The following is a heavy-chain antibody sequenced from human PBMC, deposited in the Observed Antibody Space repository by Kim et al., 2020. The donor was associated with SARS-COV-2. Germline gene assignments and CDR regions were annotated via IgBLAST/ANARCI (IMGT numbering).Heavy chain of an antibody. J-gene: IGHJ6*02. V-gene: IGHV1-24*01. Sequence: ASVKVSCKVSGYTLTELSMHWVRQAPGKGLEWMGGFDPEDGETIYAQKFQGRVTMTEDTSTDTAYMELSSLRSEDTAVYYCATFNEVRGVIERHYYYYYGMDVWGQGTTVTVSS. CDR3: ATFNEVRGVIERHYYYYYGMDV. CDR2: FDPEDGET. CDR1: GYTLTELS. D-gene: IGHD3-10*01.